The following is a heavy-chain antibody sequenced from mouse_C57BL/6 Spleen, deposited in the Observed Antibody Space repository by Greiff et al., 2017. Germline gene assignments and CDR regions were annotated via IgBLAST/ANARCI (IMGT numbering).Heavy chain of an antibody. Sequence: EVKLVESGGDLVKPGGSLKLSCAASGFTFSSYGMSWVRQTPDKRLEWVATISSGGSYTYYPDSVKGRFTISRDNAKNTLYLQMSSLKSEDTAMYYCARLGYGYAMDYWGQGTSVTVSS. CDR3: ARLGYGYAMDY. V-gene: IGHV5-6*02. D-gene: IGHD2-2*01. CDR2: ISSGGSYT. J-gene: IGHJ4*01. CDR1: GFTFSSYG.